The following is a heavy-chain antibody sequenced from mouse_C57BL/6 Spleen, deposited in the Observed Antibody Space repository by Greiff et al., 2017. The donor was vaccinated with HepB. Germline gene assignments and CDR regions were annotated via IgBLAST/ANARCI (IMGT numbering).Heavy chain of an antibody. CDR2: IYPGDGDT. Sequence: VQLQQSGPELVKPGASVKISCKASGYAFSSSWMNWVKQRPGKGLEWIGRIYPGDGDTNYNGKFKGKATLTADKSSSTAYMQLSSLTSEDSAVYFGARDYGSSYWYFDVWGTRTTVTVSS. J-gene: IGHJ1*03. D-gene: IGHD1-1*01. CDR1: GYAFSSSW. V-gene: IGHV1-82*01. CDR3: ARDYGSSYWYFDV.